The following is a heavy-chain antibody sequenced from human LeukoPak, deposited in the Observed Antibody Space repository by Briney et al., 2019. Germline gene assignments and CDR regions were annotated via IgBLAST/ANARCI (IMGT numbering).Heavy chain of an antibody. Sequence: SETLSLTCTVSGGSISSSSYYWGWIRQPPGKGLEWIGSIYYSGSTSYNPSLKSRVTISVDTSKNQFSLKLSSVTAADTAVYYCARTPTLRTYYYYMDVWGKGTTVTVSS. J-gene: IGHJ6*03. V-gene: IGHV4-39*01. CDR1: GGSISSSSYY. D-gene: IGHD2-15*01. CDR3: ARTPTLRTYYYYMDV. CDR2: IYYSGST.